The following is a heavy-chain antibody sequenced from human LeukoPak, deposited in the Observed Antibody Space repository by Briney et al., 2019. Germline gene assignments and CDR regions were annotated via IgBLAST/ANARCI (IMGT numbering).Heavy chain of an antibody. D-gene: IGHD3-16*01. CDR1: GFTFSSYS. J-gene: IGHJ5*02. V-gene: IGHV3-21*01. CDR3: ARDVALRGENRFDP. Sequence: PGGSLRLSCAASGFTFSSYSMNWVRQAPGKGLEWVSSISSSSSYIYYADSVKGRFTISRDNAKNSLYLQMNSLRAEDTAVYYCARDVALRGENRFDPSGQGTLVTVSS. CDR2: ISSSSSYI.